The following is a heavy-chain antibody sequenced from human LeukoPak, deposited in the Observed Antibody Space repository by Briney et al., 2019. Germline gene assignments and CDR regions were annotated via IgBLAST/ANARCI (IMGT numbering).Heavy chain of an antibody. CDR2: ISYDGSNK. Sequence: GGSLRLSCAASGFTFSSYGMHWVRQAPGKGLEWVAVISYDGSNKYYADSVKGRFTISRGNSKNTLYLQMNSLRAEDTAVYYCAKDSLAAIFGVVIILDYWGQGTLVTVSS. CDR3: AKDSLAAIFGVVIILDY. J-gene: IGHJ4*02. D-gene: IGHD3-3*01. CDR1: GFTFSSYG. V-gene: IGHV3-30*18.